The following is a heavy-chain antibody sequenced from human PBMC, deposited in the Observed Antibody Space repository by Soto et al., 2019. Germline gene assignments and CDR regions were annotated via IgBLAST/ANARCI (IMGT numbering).Heavy chain of an antibody. V-gene: IGHV4-31*03. Sequence: SETLSLTCTVSGGSISSGGYYWSWIRQHPGKGLEWIGYIYYSGSTYYNPSLRGRVTMSLDTSKNQFSLKLCSVTAADTAVYYCARRYGTTFDYWGQGTLVTVAS. CDR1: GGSISSGGYY. D-gene: IGHD1-1*01. CDR2: IYYSGST. CDR3: ARRYGTTFDY. J-gene: IGHJ4*02.